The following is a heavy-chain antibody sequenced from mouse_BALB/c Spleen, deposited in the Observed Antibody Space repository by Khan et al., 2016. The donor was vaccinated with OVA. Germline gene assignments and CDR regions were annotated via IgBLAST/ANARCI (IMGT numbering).Heavy chain of an antibody. CDR3: ARSYDYDVGGFAY. J-gene: IGHJ3*01. D-gene: IGHD2-4*01. V-gene: IGHV2-9*02. CDR2: IWTGGIT. Sequence: QVQLKESGPGLVAPSQNLSITCTVSGFSLSNYGIHWVRQPPGKGLEWLGVIWTGGITNYNSALMSRLIISKDNSKSQVFLKMNRLQTDDTAIYYCARSYDYDVGGFAYWGQGTLVTVSA. CDR1: GFSLSNYG.